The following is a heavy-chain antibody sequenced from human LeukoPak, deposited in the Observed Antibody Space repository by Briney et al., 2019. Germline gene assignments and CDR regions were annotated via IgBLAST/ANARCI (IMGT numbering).Heavy chain of an antibody. J-gene: IGHJ3*02. D-gene: IGHD4-17*01. V-gene: IGHV1-69*13. CDR2: IIPIFGTA. CDR1: GGTFSSYA. CDR3: ARRILDYGDYEGAFDI. Sequence: GASVKVSCKASGGTFSSYAISWVRQAPGQGLEWMGGIIPIFGTATYAQKFQGRVTITADESTSTAYMELSSLRSEDTAVYYCARRILDYGDYEGAFDIWGQGTMVTVSS.